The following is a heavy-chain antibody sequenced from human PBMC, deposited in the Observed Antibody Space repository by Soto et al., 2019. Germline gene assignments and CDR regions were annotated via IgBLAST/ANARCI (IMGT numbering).Heavy chain of an antibody. J-gene: IGHJ4*02. D-gene: IGHD5-12*01. CDR1: GGSISSYY. Sequence: SETLSLTSTVSGGSISSYYWSWIRQPPGKGLEWIGYIYYSGSTNYNPSLKSRVTISVDTSKNQFSLKLSSVTAADTAVYYCARHHPVNIAATIFFDYWGQGTLVTVSS. CDR3: ARHHPVNIAATIFFDY. V-gene: IGHV4-59*08. CDR2: IYYSGST.